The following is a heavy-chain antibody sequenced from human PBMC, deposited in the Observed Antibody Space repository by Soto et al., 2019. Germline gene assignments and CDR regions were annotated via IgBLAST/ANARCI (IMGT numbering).Heavy chain of an antibody. V-gene: IGHV3-23*01. D-gene: IGHD6-13*01. CDR3: ARDMATYSSSWYWFDP. Sequence: GGSLRLSCAASGFTFSSYAMSWVRQAPGKGLEWVSAISGSGGSTYYADSVKGRFTISRDNSKNTLYLQMNSLRAEDTAVYYCARDMATYSSSWYWFDPWGQGTLGTVSS. J-gene: IGHJ5*02. CDR2: ISGSGGST. CDR1: GFTFSSYA.